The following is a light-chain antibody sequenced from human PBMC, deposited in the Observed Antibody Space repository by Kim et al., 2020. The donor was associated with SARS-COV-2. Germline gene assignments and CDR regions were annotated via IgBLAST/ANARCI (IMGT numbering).Light chain of an antibody. V-gene: IGLV2-8*01. CDR1: SSDMASYDY. J-gene: IGLJ2*01. CDR2: DVT. Sequence: GQSVTSAGTGSSSDMASYDYVSWYQQYPGKAPNHTIYDVTKRPSGVPDRFAGSKSGNTASLTVSGLQAEDEAGYYCSSCAGSNNGVFGGGTQLTVL. CDR3: SSCAGSNNGV.